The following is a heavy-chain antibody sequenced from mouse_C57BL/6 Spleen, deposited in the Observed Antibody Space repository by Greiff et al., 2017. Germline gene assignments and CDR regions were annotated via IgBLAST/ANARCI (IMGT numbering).Heavy chain of an antibody. D-gene: IGHD2-1*01. J-gene: IGHJ3*01. Sequence: EVMLVESGGGLVKPGGSLKLSCAASGFTFSSYAMSWVRQTPEKRLEWVATISDGGSYTYYPDNVKGRFTISRDNAKNNLYLQMSHLKSEDTAMYYCARVFFNYEFAYWGQGTLVTVSA. CDR2: ISDGGSYT. CDR1: GFTFSSYA. CDR3: ARVFFNYEFAY. V-gene: IGHV5-4*03.